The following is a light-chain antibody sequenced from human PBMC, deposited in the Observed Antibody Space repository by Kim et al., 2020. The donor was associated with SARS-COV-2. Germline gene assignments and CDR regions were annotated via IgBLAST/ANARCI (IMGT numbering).Light chain of an antibody. J-gene: IGKJ2*01. Sequence: LSPGERATLSCRASQSVTDNYLAWYQQKPGQAPRLLIHDASSRATGIPDRFSGSGSGTDFTLTISRLEPEDFAVYYCQQYDGSSYTFGQGTKLEI. CDR1: QSVTDNY. V-gene: IGKV3-20*01. CDR3: QQYDGSSYT. CDR2: DAS.